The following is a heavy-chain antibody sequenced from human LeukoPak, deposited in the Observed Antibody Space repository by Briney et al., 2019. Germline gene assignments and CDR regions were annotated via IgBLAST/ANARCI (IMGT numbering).Heavy chain of an antibody. V-gene: IGHV4-38-2*01. CDR3: ALGAGNYDFWSGYSQYYFDY. J-gene: IGHJ4*02. CDR1: SYSISSGYY. Sequence: SETLSLTCAVSSYSISSGYYWGWIRQPPGKGLEWIGSIYHSGNTYYNPSLKSRVTISVVTSKNQFSLKLSSVIAADTAVYYCALGAGNYDFWSGYSQYYFDYWGQGTQVTVSS. D-gene: IGHD3-3*01. CDR2: IYHSGNT.